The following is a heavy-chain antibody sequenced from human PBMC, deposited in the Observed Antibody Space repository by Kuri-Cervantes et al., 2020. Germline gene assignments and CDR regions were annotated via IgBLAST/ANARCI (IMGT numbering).Heavy chain of an antibody. Sequence: ASVKVSCKASGYTFTGYYMHWVRRAPGQGLEWMGWINPNSGGTNYAQKFQGWVTMTRDTSISTAYTELSRLRSDDTAVYYCARARTPPYYFDYWGQGTLVTVSS. V-gene: IGHV1-2*04. CDR3: ARARTPPYYFDY. CDR2: INPNSGGT. J-gene: IGHJ4*02. CDR1: GYTFTGYY.